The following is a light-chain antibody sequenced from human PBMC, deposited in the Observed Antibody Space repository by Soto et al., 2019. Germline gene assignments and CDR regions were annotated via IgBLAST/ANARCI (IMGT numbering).Light chain of an antibody. V-gene: IGKV1-5*03. CDR2: KAS. Sequence: DIQMTQSPSTLSASVGDGVTITCRASQSISSWLTWYQQKAGQAPKLLIYKASIVESGVPSRFSGSGSGTEFTLTISSLQPDDSATYYCQQYSYFATFGQGTRVEVK. CDR3: QQYSYFAT. J-gene: IGKJ1*01. CDR1: QSISSW.